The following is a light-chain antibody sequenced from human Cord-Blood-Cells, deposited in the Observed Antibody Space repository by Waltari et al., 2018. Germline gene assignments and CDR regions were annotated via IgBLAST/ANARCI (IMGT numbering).Light chain of an antibody. Sequence: DIVMTQSPDPLAVSLGERATINCKSGQSVLSSSNNKNYLAWDQQKPGQPPKLLIYWASTRESGVPDRFSGSGSGTDFTLTISSLQAEDVAVYYCQQYYSTPRTFGQGTKVEIK. J-gene: IGKJ1*01. V-gene: IGKV4-1*01. CDR2: WAS. CDR1: QSVLSSSNNKNY. CDR3: QQYYSTPRT.